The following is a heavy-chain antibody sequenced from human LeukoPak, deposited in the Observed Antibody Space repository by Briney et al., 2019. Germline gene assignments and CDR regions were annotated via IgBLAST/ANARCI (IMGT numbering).Heavy chain of an antibody. D-gene: IGHD5-12*01. CDR3: ARGGGGYDYLLDY. Sequence: SETLSLTCTVSGGSISSYYWSWIRQPPGKGLEWIGYIYYSGSTNYNPSLKSRVTISVDTSKNQFSPKLSSVTAADTAVYYCARGGGGYDYLLDYWGQGTLVTVSS. V-gene: IGHV4-59*01. J-gene: IGHJ4*02. CDR1: GGSISSYY. CDR2: IYYSGST.